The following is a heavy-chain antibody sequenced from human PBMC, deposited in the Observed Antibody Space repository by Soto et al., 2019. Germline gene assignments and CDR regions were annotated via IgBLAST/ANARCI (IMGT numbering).Heavy chain of an antibody. Sequence: GGSMRLSCAASGFTFSSYSMNWARQAPGKGLEWVASISSSSSYIYYADSVKGRFTIARDNAKNSLYLQMNSLRAEDTAVYYCARATVAAARPYYFDYWGQGTLVTVSS. J-gene: IGHJ4*02. CDR2: ISSSSSYI. CDR3: ARATVAAARPYYFDY. V-gene: IGHV3-21*01. CDR1: GFTFSSYS. D-gene: IGHD6-6*01.